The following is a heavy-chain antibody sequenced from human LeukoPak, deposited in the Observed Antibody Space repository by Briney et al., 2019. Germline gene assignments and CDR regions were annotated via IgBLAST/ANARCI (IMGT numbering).Heavy chain of an antibody. Sequence: ASVTVSCTASGYTFTDSAIHWVRQAPGQRLEWMGWINPGNSNTKYSPKFQYRVTITRDTSASTAYMELISLTSEDTAVYYCAARPGIEVAGFDFWGQGTLVTVSS. CDR1: GYTFTDSA. V-gene: IGHV1-3*01. J-gene: IGHJ4*02. CDR3: AARPGIEVAGFDF. CDR2: INPGNSNT. D-gene: IGHD6-19*01.